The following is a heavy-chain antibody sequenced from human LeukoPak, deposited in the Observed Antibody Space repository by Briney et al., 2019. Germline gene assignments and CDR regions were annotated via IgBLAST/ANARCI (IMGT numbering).Heavy chain of an antibody. V-gene: IGHV1-2*02. CDR2: INPDNGGT. Sequence: ASVKVSCKASGYTFTNYYIHWVRQAPGQGLEWVGWINPDNGGTHYAQKFQGRVTMTRDTSVNTAYIELSGLRSDDTAIFFCARQVILTYWKRVPSSGRDDAFDIWGQGTLVTVSS. D-gene: IGHD2-21*01. J-gene: IGHJ3*02. CDR3: ARQVILTYWKRVPSSGRDDAFDI. CDR1: GYTFTNYY.